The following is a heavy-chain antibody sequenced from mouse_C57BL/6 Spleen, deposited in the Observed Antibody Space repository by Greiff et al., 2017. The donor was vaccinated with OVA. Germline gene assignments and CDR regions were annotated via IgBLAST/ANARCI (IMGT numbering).Heavy chain of an antibody. Sequence: QVQLQQPGAELVRPGSSVKLSCKASGYTFTSYWMHWVKQRPIQGLEWIGNIDPSDSETHYNQKFKDKATLTVDKSSSTAYMQLSSLTSVDSAVYYCAREGAGDWYFDVWGTGTTVTVSS. J-gene: IGHJ1*03. D-gene: IGHD1-1*02. CDR2: IDPSDSET. CDR3: AREGAGDWYFDV. V-gene: IGHV1-52*01. CDR1: GYTFTSYW.